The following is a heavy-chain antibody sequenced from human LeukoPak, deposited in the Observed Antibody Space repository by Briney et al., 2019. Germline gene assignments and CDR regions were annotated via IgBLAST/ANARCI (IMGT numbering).Heavy chain of an antibody. CDR2: ISSSSSYI. CDR1: GFTFSSYS. V-gene: IGHV3-21*01. D-gene: IGHD3-16*01. Sequence: GGSLRLSCAASGFTFSSYSMNWVRQAPGKGLEWVSSISSSSSYIYYADSVKGRFTISRDNAKNSLYLQMNSLRAEDTAVYYCARSWGTDAFDIWGQGTMVTVSS. J-gene: IGHJ3*02. CDR3: ARSWGTDAFDI.